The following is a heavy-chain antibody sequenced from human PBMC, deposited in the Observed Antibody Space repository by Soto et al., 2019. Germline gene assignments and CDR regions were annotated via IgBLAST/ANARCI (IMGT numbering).Heavy chain of an antibody. CDR3: ARDLTPTYYYDSSGYLPKFLHCRGPRI. CDR2: IIPIFGTA. D-gene: IGHD3-22*01. CDR1: GGTFSSYA. V-gene: IGHV1-69*13. Sequence: GSSVKVSCKASGGTFSSYAISWVRQAPGQGLEWMGGIIPIFGTANYAQKFQGRVTITADESTSTAYMELSSLRSEDTAVYYCARDLTPTYYYDSSGYLPKFLHCRGPRIW. J-gene: IGHJ3*02.